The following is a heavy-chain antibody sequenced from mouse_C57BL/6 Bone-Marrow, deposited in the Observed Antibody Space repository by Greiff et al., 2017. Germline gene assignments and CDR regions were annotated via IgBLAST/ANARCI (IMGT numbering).Heavy chain of an antibody. Sequence: QVQLQQSGAELARPGASVKLSCKASGYTFTSYGISWVKQRTGQGLEWIGEIYPRSGNTYYNEKFKGQATLTADNSSSTSYMELRSLTSEDSAVYFCAREGATMVHYYAMDYWGQGTSVTVSS. D-gene: IGHD2-1*01. CDR1: GYTFTSYG. CDR3: AREGATMVHYYAMDY. J-gene: IGHJ4*01. V-gene: IGHV1-81*01. CDR2: IYPRSGNT.